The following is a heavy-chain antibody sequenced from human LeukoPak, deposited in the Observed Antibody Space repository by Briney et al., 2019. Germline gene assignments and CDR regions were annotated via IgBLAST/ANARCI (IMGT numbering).Heavy chain of an antibody. CDR2: ISGYGTSI. J-gene: IGHJ4*02. Sequence: GGSLRLSCAASGFIFSSRGMGWVRQAPGKGLEWVSSISGYGTSIYYADSVKGRFTVSRDNSKNSLYLQMSSLTAADTAVYYCAKDRSIGTYYTFDHWGQGTLVTVSS. CDR3: AKDRSIGTYYTFDH. V-gene: IGHV3-23*01. D-gene: IGHD1-26*01. CDR1: GFIFSSRG.